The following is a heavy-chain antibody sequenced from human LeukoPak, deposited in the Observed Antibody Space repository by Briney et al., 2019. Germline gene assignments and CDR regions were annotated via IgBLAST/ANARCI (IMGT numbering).Heavy chain of an antibody. Sequence: PSETLSLTCTVSGGSISSYYWSWIRQPPGKGLEWIGYIYYSGSTNYNPSLKGRVTISVDTSKNQFSLKLSSVTAADTAVYYCARQRNDNGYYYYGMDVWGQGTTVTVSS. CDR1: GGSISSYY. CDR2: IYYSGST. V-gene: IGHV4-59*08. J-gene: IGHJ6*02. D-gene: IGHD1-1*01. CDR3: ARQRNDNGYYYYGMDV.